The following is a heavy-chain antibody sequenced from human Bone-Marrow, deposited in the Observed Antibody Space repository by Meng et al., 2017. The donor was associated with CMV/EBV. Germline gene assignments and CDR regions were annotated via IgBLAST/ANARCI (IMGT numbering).Heavy chain of an antibody. D-gene: IGHD2-2*02. CDR3: ARDVYCSSTSCYIKGTFYYYYGMDV. V-gene: IGHV3-48*03. Sequence: GESLKISYAASGFTFSSYEMNWVRQAPGKGLEWVSYISSSGSTIYYADSVKGRFTISRDNAKNTLYLQMNSLRAEDTAVYYCARDVYCSSTSCYIKGTFYYYYGMDVWGQGTTVTGSS. J-gene: IGHJ6*01. CDR1: GFTFSSYE. CDR2: ISSSGSTI.